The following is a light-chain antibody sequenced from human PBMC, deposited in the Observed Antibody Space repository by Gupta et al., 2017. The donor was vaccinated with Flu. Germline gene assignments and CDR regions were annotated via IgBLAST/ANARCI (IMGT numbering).Light chain of an antibody. V-gene: IGKV1-9*01. Sequence: TITCRASQGISTYLFWYQQKPGKPPKLLINAASTLQSGVSSRFSGSGSGTEFTLTISSLQPEDFATYYCRQLNSYPLTFGGGTKVEIK. CDR2: AAS. CDR1: QGISTY. CDR3: RQLNSYPLT. J-gene: IGKJ4*01.